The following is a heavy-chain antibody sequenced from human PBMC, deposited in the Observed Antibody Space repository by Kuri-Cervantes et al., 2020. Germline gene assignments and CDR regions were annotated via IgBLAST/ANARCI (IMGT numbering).Heavy chain of an antibody. V-gene: IGHV1-69*13. D-gene: IGHD3-22*01. J-gene: IGHJ4*02. CDR3: ASSLYYYDSSGYYYVY. Sequence: SVKVSCKASGGTFSSYAISWVRQAPGQGLEWMGGIIPIFGTANYAQKFQGRVTIAADESTSTAYMELSSLRSEDTAVYHCASSLYYYDSSGYYYVYWGQGTLVTVSS. CDR2: IIPIFGTA. CDR1: GGTFSSYA.